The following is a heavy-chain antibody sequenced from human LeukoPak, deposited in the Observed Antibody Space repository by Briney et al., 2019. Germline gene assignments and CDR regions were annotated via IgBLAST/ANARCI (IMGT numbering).Heavy chain of an antibody. Sequence: GGSLRLSCAASGFSFSDYYMSWIRQAPGKGLEWVSYISSSGSTIYCADSVKGRFTISRDNAKNSLYLQMNSLRAEDTAVYYCARRLEGSGQNYFDYWGQGTLVTVSS. CDR2: ISSSGSTI. CDR3: ARRLEGSGQNYFDY. D-gene: IGHD6-19*01. CDR1: GFSFSDYY. J-gene: IGHJ4*02. V-gene: IGHV3-11*01.